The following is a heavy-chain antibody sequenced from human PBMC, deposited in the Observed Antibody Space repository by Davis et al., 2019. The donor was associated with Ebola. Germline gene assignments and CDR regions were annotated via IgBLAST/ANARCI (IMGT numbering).Heavy chain of an antibody. D-gene: IGHD5-12*01. CDR1: GFTFSDYY. Sequence: GESLKISCAASGFTFSDYYMSWIRQAPGKGPEWVAIINVDGDTKYYVDSVKGRFTISRDNAKSSLFLQMNSLRIEDTALYYCASGDGRGSSYDMDVWGQGTTVTVSS. V-gene: IGHV3-7*03. J-gene: IGHJ6*02. CDR2: INVDGDTK. CDR3: ASGDGRGSSYDMDV.